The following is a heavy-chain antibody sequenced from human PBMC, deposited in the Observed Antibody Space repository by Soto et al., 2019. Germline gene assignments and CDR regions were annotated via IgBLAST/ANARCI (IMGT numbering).Heavy chain of an antibody. CDR3: ARADETESWRWLPDPLDY. D-gene: IGHD5-12*01. CDR2: ISYDGSNK. Sequence: GGSLRLSCAASGFTFSSYAMHWARQAPGKGLEWVAVISYDGSNKYYADSVKGRFTISRDNSKNTLYLQMNSLRAEDTAVYYCARADETESWRWLPDPLDYWGQGTLVTVSS. V-gene: IGHV3-30-3*01. CDR1: GFTFSSYA. J-gene: IGHJ4*02.